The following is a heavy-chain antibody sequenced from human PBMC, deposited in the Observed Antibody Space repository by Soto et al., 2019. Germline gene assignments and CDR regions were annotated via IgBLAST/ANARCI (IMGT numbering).Heavy chain of an antibody. CDR2: INTDGGTS. V-gene: IGHV3-74*03. D-gene: IGHD2-2*01. J-gene: IGHJ3*02. CDR3: ARKAGYCSRTSCYRRAFDT. CDR1: GFTFSGHW. Sequence: GGSLRLSCAASGFTFSGHWMHWVRQVPGKGLEWVSRINTDGGTSAYADSVKGRFTISRDNAKNTLYLQMNGLRAEDTAVYYCARKAGYCSRTSCYRRAFDTWGQGTTVTVSS.